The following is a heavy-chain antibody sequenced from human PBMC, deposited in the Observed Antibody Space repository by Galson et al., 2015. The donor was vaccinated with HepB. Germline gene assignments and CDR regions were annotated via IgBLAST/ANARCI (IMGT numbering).Heavy chain of an antibody. Sequence: SVKVSCKASEYTFAGHYLHWVRQAPGQGLEWMGWISPDGGGTHYAQKFQGRVTMTRDTSRDTSISTVYMELSSLKSDDTAGYYCARDNNRGPDFWGQGTLISVSS. J-gene: IGHJ4*02. CDR1: EYTFAGHY. CDR3: ARDNNRGPDF. D-gene: IGHD1-14*01. CDR2: ISPDGGGT. V-gene: IGHV1-2*02.